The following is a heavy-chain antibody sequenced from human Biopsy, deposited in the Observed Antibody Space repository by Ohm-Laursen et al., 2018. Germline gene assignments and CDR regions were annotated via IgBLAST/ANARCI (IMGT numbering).Heavy chain of an antibody. J-gene: IGHJ5*02. CDR2: VYDSGKS. CDR3: ARDRFDLLTPNWFDP. CDR1: GFSISSGYY. V-gene: IGHV4-38-2*02. D-gene: IGHD3-9*01. Sequence: SQTLSLTCAVSGFSISSGYYWGWIRQPPGKGLEWIRSVYDSGKSYYNPSLKSRVTISVDVSKNQFSLKLSSVTAADTAVYYCARDRFDLLTPNWFDPWGQGTLVTVSS.